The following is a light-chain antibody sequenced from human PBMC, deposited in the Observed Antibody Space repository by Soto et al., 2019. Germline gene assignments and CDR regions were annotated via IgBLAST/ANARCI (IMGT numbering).Light chain of an antibody. CDR1: SSYIGRNT. J-gene: IGLJ2*01. V-gene: IGLV1-44*01. CDR3: AAWDDSLNGHVV. Sequence: QSVLTQPPSASGTPGQRVTIFCSGSSSYIGRNTVNWYLHLPGTAPKLLIYSNNQRPSGVPDRFSGSKSGTSASLAISGLQSEDEADYYCAAWDDSLNGHVVFGGGTKVTVL. CDR2: SNN.